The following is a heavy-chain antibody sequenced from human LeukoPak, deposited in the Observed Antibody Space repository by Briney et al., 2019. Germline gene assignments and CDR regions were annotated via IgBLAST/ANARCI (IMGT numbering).Heavy chain of an antibody. D-gene: IGHD4-17*01. CDR3: AKFRYGDYPFDY. CDR2: ISGTGGST. J-gene: IGHJ4*02. Sequence: PGGSLRLSCAASGFTFSSYALSWVRQAPGKGLEWVSAISGTGGSTYYADSVKGRFTISRDNSKNTLYLQMNSLRAEDTAVYYCAKFRYGDYPFDYWGQGTLVTVSS. V-gene: IGHV3-23*01. CDR1: GFTFSSYA.